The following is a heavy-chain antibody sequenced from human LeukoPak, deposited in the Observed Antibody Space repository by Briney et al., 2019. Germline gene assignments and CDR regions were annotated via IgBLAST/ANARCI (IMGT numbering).Heavy chain of an antibody. Sequence: GGSLRLSCAGSGFTFSRYTFNWVRQAPGRGLEWVSAISGDSKYIYYTDSVKGRFTISRDNARNSVYLQMNSLGVEDTAVYYCARRHCDGDCQIDYWGQGTLVTVSS. D-gene: IGHD2-21*01. CDR1: GFTFSRYT. CDR3: ARRHCDGDCQIDY. J-gene: IGHJ4*02. CDR2: ISGDSKYI. V-gene: IGHV3-21*01.